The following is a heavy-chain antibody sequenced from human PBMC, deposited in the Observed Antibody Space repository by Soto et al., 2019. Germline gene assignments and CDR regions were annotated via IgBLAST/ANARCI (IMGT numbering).Heavy chain of an antibody. D-gene: IGHD6-6*01. J-gene: IGHJ6*02. CDR1: GGSISSHY. CDR3: ARGSSIAGLYYGMDV. CDR2: IYYSGST. V-gene: IGHV4-59*11. Sequence: PSETLSLTCTVSGGSISSHYWSWIRQPPGKGLEWIGYIYYSGSTNYNPSLKSRVTISVDTSKNQFSLKLSSVTAADTAVYYCARGSSIAGLYYGMDVWGQGTTVTVSS.